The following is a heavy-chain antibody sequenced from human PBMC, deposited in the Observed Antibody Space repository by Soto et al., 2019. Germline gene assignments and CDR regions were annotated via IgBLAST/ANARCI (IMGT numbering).Heavy chain of an antibody. D-gene: IGHD3-22*01. J-gene: IGHJ4*02. Sequence: QVQLQESGPGLVDPVWTLSLTCAVSGPSVSGANWWGWVRQPPGKGLEWIGESHSSGNTDYNPSLKSRVTISRNMSKNEFSLKLTSVTAADTAVYSCARTGPYSSGNNWGQGTLGTVSS. CDR2: SHSSGNT. CDR1: GPSVSGANW. V-gene: IGHV4-4*01. CDR3: ARTGPYSSGNN.